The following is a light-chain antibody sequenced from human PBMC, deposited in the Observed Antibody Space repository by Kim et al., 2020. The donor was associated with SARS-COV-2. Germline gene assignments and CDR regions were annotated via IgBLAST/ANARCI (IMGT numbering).Light chain of an antibody. V-gene: IGLV2-14*03. CDR3: SSYTSSNTLV. J-gene: IGLJ2*01. Sequence: GQSITITCTGTSSDVGGYNYVSWYQQHPGKAPKLILYDVSKRPSGVSNRFSGSKSANTASLTISGLQAEDEADYYCSSYTSSNTLVFGGGTQLTVL. CDR2: DVS. CDR1: SSDVGGYNY.